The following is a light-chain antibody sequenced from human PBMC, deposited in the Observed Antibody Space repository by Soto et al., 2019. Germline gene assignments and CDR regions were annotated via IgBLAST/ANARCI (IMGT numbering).Light chain of an antibody. CDR2: GAS. V-gene: IGKV1-12*01. CDR1: QLISSW. CDR3: QQASSFPLT. J-gene: IGKJ4*01. Sequence: IQMTQSPSSVSASVGDSVTITCRASQLISSWLAWYQVKPGKAPKLLIYGASNRESGVPSRFSGSESGTLFTLTINSLQPEDSATYYCQQASSFPLTFGGGTTVE.